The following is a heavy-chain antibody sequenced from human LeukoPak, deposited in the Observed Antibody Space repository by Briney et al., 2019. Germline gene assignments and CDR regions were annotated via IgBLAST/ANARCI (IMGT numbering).Heavy chain of an antibody. CDR2: INPNSGGT. V-gene: IGHV1-2*02. CDR3: ARLPDCGGDCYFFDY. CDR1: GYTFTGYY. D-gene: IGHD2-21*01. J-gene: IGHJ4*02. Sequence: ASVKASCKTSGYTFTGYYMHWVRQAPGQGLEWMGWINPNSGGTNYAQKFQGRVTMTRDTSISTAYMELSRLRSDDTAVYYCARLPDCGGDCYFFDYWGQGTLVTVSS.